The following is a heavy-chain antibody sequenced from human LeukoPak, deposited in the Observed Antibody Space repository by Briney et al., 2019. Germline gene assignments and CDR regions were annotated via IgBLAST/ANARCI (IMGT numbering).Heavy chain of an antibody. D-gene: IGHD3-22*01. Sequence: ASVKVSCKASGYTFTSYGIRWVRQAPGQGLEWMGWISAYNGNTNYAQKLQGRVTMTTDTSTSTAYMELRSLRSDDTAVYYCARDARITMIVVVQVHWGQGTLVTVSS. CDR2: ISAYNGNT. CDR1: GYTFTSYG. V-gene: IGHV1-18*01. CDR3: ARDARITMIVVVQVH. J-gene: IGHJ4*02.